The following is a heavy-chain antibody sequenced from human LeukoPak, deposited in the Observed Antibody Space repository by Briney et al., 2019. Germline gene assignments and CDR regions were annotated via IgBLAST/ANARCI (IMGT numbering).Heavy chain of an antibody. V-gene: IGHV3-53*01. CDR1: GFPVSGYY. D-gene: IGHD3-22*01. J-gene: IGHJ4*02. Sequence: GGSLRLSCAASGFPVSGYYMSWVRQAPGKGLDWVSVIYSGGTTYDADSVKGRFTITRDESKNMLYLQMNSLRAEDTAIYYCARMLISSGYYVDYWGQGTLVTVSS. CDR2: IYSGGTT. CDR3: ARMLISSGYYVDY.